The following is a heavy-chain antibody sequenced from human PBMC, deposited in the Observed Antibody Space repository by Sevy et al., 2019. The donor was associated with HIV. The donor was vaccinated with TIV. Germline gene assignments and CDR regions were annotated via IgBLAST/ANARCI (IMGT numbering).Heavy chain of an antibody. CDR2: IYPGHSET. CDR3: ARFYDSSGHFPSDY. V-gene: IGHV5-51*01. CDR1: GYSFTNYW. Sequence: GESLKISCKGSGYSFTNYWIAWVRQMPGKGLEWMGIIYPGHSETRYSPSFQGQVTISADKSISTAYLHWSSLKASDTAMYYCARFYDSSGHFPSDYWGQGTLVTVSS. J-gene: IGHJ4*02. D-gene: IGHD3-22*01.